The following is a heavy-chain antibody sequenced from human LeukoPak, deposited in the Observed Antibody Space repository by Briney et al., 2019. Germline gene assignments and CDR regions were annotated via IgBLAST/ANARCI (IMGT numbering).Heavy chain of an antibody. Sequence: PGGSLRLSCVASGFTFSSYWMHWVRQDPRKGLVWVSRINGDGRNINYADSVRGRFTISRDNSKSSLYLHLNSLTPEDTAFYYCAKDSFVATTSYLDSWGQGTLVTVSS. V-gene: IGHV3-74*01. J-gene: IGHJ4*02. D-gene: IGHD1-26*01. CDR2: INGDGRNI. CDR3: AKDSFVATTSYLDS. CDR1: GFTFSSYW.